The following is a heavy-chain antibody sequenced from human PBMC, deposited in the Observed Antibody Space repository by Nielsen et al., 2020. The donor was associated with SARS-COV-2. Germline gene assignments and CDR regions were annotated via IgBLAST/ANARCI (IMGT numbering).Heavy chain of an antibody. CDR3: AKAYGAAPSYYFDY. V-gene: IGHV3-23*01. J-gene: IGHJ4*02. CDR1: GFLFSSYA. D-gene: IGHD3-16*01. CDR2: ISGSGGST. Sequence: GESLKISCAASGFLFSSYAMGWVRQAPGKGLEWVSVISGSGGSTYYADSVKGRFTISRDNSKNTLYLQMNSLRAEDTAVYYCAKAYGAAPSYYFDYWGQGTLVTVSS.